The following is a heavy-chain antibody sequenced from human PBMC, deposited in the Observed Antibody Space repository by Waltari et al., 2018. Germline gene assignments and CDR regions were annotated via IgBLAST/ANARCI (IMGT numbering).Heavy chain of an antibody. Sequence: QVQLVQSGAEVKKPGSSVKVSCKAAGGTFSRYSISWVLQAPGQGLEWMGWISAYNGNTNYAQKLQGRVTMTTDTSTSTAYMELRSLRSDDTAVYYCARDLSYDFWSGYPEGDYWGQGTLVTVSS. J-gene: IGHJ4*02. CDR3: ARDLSYDFWSGYPEGDY. D-gene: IGHD3-3*01. V-gene: IGHV1-18*01. CDR1: GGTFSRYS. CDR2: ISAYNGNT.